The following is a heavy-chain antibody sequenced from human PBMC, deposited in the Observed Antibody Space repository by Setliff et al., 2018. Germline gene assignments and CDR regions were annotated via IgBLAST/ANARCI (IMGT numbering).Heavy chain of an antibody. J-gene: IGHJ4*02. CDR2: ISAYTGNT. V-gene: IGHV1-18*01. Sequence: GASVKVSCKVSGYTFSNYGITWVRQAPGQGLEWMGWISAYTGNTKYAQKLQGRVTMTTDTSTSTAYLELRSLTSDDTAVYYCSRLVRYCTSTSCQGASGAEFWGQGTLVTVSS. CDR3: SRLVRYCTSTSCQGASGAEF. CDR1: GYTFSNYG. D-gene: IGHD2-2*01.